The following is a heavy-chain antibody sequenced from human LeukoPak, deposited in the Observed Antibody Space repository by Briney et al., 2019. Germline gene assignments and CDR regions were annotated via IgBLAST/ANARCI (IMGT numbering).Heavy chain of an antibody. Sequence: PGGSVRLSCATAGFTFSSYAMSWVRQAPGKGLEWVSGLSNSGGSTYYADSVKGRFTISRDNSKNTLYLQMNSLRAEDTAVYYCAKDGIAGADNSHFDNWGQGTLVTVFS. CDR2: LSNSGGST. V-gene: IGHV3-23*01. CDR3: AKDGIAGADNSHFDN. CDR1: GFTFSSYA. D-gene: IGHD4-23*01. J-gene: IGHJ4*02.